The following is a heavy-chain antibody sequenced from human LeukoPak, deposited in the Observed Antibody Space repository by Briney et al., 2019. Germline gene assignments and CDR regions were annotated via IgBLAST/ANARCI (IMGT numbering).Heavy chain of an antibody. CDR2: ISGSGGST. Sequence: PGGSLRLSCAASGFTFSSYNMNWVRQAPGKGLEWVSAISGSGGSTYYADSVKGRFTISRDNSKNTLYLQMNSLRAEDTAVYYCAIVSSGWSESYYWGQGTLVTVSS. D-gene: IGHD6-19*01. CDR1: GFTFSSYN. J-gene: IGHJ4*02. CDR3: AIVSSGWSESYY. V-gene: IGHV3-23*01.